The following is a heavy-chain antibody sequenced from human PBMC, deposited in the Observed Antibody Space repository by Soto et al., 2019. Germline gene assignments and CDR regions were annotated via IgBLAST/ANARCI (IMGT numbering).Heavy chain of an antibody. V-gene: IGHV3-48*02. J-gene: IGHJ6*02. CDR3: ARDSVQEMAQLMGGYYGMDV. CDR1: GFTFSSYS. D-gene: IGHD5-12*01. CDR2: ISSSSSTI. Sequence: GGSLRLSCAASGFTFSSYSMNWVRQAPGKGLEWVSYISSSSSTIYYADSVKGRFTISRDNAKNSLYLQMNSLRDEDTAVYYCARDSVQEMAQLMGGYYGMDVWGQGTTVTVSS.